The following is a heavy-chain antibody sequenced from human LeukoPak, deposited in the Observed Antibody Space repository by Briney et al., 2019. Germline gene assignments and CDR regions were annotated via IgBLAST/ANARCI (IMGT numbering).Heavy chain of an antibody. D-gene: IGHD3-10*01. V-gene: IGHV4-34*01. CDR3: ARGFPFGVLVDWFDP. Sequence: SSETLSLTCAVYGGSFSGYYWSWIRQPPGKGLEWIGEINHSGSTNYNPSLKSRVTISVDTSKNQFSLKLSSVTAADTAVYYCARGFPFGVLVDWFDPWGQGTLVTVSS. CDR2: INHSGST. CDR1: GGSFSGYY. J-gene: IGHJ5*02.